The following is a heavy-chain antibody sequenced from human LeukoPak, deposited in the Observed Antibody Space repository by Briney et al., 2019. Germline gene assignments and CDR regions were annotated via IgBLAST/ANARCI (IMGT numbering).Heavy chain of an antibody. J-gene: IGHJ6*02. D-gene: IGHD4-17*01. V-gene: IGHV1-46*01. Sequence: ASVKVSCKASEYTFTSYYMHWVRQAPGQGLEWMGIINPSGGSTSYAQKFQGRVTMTRDTSTSTVYMELSSLRSEDTAVYYCARMEGDYGDHDYYGMDVWGQGTTVTVSS. CDR1: EYTFTSYY. CDR3: ARMEGDYGDHDYYGMDV. CDR2: INPSGGST.